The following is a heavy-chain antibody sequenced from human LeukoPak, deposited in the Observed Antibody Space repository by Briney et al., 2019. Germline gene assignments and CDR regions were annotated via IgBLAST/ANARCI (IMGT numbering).Heavy chain of an antibody. V-gene: IGHV1-24*01. CDR3: ATQRIQLWLLGGFWFDP. CDR1: GYTLTELS. CDR2: FDPEDGET. J-gene: IGHJ5*02. D-gene: IGHD5-18*01. Sequence: SVKVSRKVSGYTLTELSMGCVRQAPEKGLEWMGGFDPEDGETIYAQKFQGRVTMTEDTSTDTAYMELSSLRSEDTAVYYCATQRIQLWLLGGFWFDPWGQGTLVTVSS.